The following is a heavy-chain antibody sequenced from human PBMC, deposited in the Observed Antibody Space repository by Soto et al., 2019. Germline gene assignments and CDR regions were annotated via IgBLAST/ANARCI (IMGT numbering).Heavy chain of an antibody. Sequence: SETLSLTCAVYGGSFSGYYWSWIRQPPGKGLEWIGEINHSGSTNYNPSLKSRVTISVDTSKNQFSLKLSSVTAADTAVYYCARSKGPATARYYFDYWGQGTLVTVSS. CDR1: GGSFSGYY. D-gene: IGHD2-2*01. V-gene: IGHV4-34*01. CDR2: INHSGST. CDR3: ARSKGPATARYYFDY. J-gene: IGHJ4*02.